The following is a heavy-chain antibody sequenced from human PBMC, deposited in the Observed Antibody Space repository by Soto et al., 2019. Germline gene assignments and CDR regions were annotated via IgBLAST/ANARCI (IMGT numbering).Heavy chain of an antibody. CDR2: IYYSGST. CDR3: ARESLYYDIIS. J-gene: IGHJ4*02. CDR1: GGSVSSGSYY. D-gene: IGHD3-9*01. Sequence: SETLSLTCTVSGGSVSSGSYYWSWIRQPPGKGLEWIGYIYYSGSTNYNPSLKSRVTISVDTSKNQFSLKLSSVTAADTAVYYCARESLYYDIISWGQGTLVTVSS. V-gene: IGHV4-61*01.